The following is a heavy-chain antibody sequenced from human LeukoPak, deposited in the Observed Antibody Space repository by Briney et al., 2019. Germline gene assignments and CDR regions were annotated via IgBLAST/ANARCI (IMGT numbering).Heavy chain of an antibody. CDR2: FYYSRNT. CDR1: DGSISSRTYY. V-gene: IGHV4-39*01. CDR3: ARHPGYSYAIDY. Sequence: PSETLSLTCTVSDGSISSRTYYWGWIRQPPGMGLEFIGTFYYSRNTYYHSSLKTRLTISVDTSKNQFSLKLSSVTVADTAVYYCARHPGYSYAIDYWGQGTLVTVSS. J-gene: IGHJ4*02. D-gene: IGHD5-18*01.